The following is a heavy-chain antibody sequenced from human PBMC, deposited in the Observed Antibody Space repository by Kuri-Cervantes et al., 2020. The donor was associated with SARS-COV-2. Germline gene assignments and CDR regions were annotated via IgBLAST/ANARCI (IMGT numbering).Heavy chain of an antibody. CDR2: ISWNSGSI. CDR1: GFTFDDYA. CDR3: ARDEAAAGTIYFDY. D-gene: IGHD6-13*01. J-gene: IGHJ4*02. Sequence: GGSLRLSCAASGFTFDDYAMHWVRQAPGKGLEWVSGISWNSGSIGYADSVKGRFTISRDNAKNSLYLQMNSLRAEDTAVYYCARDEAAAGTIYFDYWGQGTLVTVSS. V-gene: IGHV3-9*01.